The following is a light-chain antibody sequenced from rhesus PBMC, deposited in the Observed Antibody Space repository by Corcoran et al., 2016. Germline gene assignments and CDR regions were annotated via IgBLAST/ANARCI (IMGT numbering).Light chain of an antibody. CDR3: QQYNNSPPS. J-gene: IGKJ4*01. CDR1: QGINNY. Sequence: DIHMTQSPSSLSAFVGDRVTITCRASQGINNYLSWYQQKPGKAPKVLIFSVSNLQTGVPSRFSGTRSRTDYSLTISSLQPEDIGTYYCQQYNNSPPSFGGGTKVELK. CDR2: SVS. V-gene: IGKV1-66*01.